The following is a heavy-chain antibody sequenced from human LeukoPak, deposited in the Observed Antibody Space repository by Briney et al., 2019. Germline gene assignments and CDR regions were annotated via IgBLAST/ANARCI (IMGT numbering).Heavy chain of an antibody. V-gene: IGHV3-23*01. D-gene: IGHD6-19*01. CDR3: NVNSSDWKYYFDY. CDR1: GFTVSSNY. Sequence: PGGSLRLSCAASGFTVSSNYMSWVRQAPGKGLEWVAGISGSGGSTYYAESVKGRFTISRDNSKKTLYLQMNSLRAEDTAIYYCNVNSSDWKYYFDYWGQGTLVTVSS. CDR2: ISGSGGST. J-gene: IGHJ4*02.